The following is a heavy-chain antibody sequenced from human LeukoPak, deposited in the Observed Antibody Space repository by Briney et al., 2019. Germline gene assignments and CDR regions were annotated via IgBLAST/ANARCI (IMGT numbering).Heavy chain of an antibody. V-gene: IGHV3-53*01. CDR2: IYSGGST. D-gene: IGHD2-21*01. CDR3: TRGGGGSFPHY. CDR1: AFTFSSYW. Sequence: GRSLRLSCAASAFTFSSYWMHWVRQPPGKGLEWVSDIYSGGSTYYADSVKGRFTISRDNSKNTLYLQMNSLRAEDTAVYYCTRGGGGSFPHYWGQGTMVTVSS. J-gene: IGHJ4*02.